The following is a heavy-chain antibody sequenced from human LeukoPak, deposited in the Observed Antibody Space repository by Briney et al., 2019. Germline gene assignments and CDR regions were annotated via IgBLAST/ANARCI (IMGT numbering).Heavy chain of an antibody. J-gene: IGHJ3*02. Sequence: GRSLRLSCLASGFTFDDYSMHWVRQAPGRGLEWVSGISWNSGSKGYAGSVKGRFTISRDNARNSLFLQMNSLRAEDTAVYYCVKGYCDSRGTLKAFDIWGQGTKVTVSP. D-gene: IGHD3-22*01. CDR3: VKGYCDSRGTLKAFDI. CDR1: GFTFDDYS. CDR2: ISWNSGSK. V-gene: IGHV3-9*01.